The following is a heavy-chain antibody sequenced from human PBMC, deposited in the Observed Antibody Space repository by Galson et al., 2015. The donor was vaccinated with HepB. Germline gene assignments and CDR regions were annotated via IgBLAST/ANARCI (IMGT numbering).Heavy chain of an antibody. CDR1: GFTFSSYA. Sequence: SLRLSCAASGFTFSSYAMSWVRQAPGKGLEWVSAISGSGGSTYYADSVKGRFTISRDNSKNTLYLQMNSLRAEDTAVYYCAKEENFYDILTGYSIDYWGQGTLVTVSS. V-gene: IGHV3-23*01. D-gene: IGHD3-9*01. CDR2: ISGSGGST. CDR3: AKEENFYDILTGYSIDY. J-gene: IGHJ4*02.